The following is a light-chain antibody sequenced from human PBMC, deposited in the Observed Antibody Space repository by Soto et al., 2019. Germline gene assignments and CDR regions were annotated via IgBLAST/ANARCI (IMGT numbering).Light chain of an antibody. Sequence: EIVMTQSPATLSVSPGERATLSCRASQSVSSNLAWYQQKPGQVPRLLIYGASTRATGIPARFSGSGSGTEFTLTISSLQSEDFALYYCQHYGRSPITFGQGTRLEIK. CDR3: QHYGRSPIT. J-gene: IGKJ5*01. V-gene: IGKV3-15*01. CDR1: QSVSSN. CDR2: GAS.